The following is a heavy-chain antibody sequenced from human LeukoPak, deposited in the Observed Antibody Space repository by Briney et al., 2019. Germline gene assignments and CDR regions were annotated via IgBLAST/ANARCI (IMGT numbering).Heavy chain of an antibody. CDR2: IWFDGSKK. D-gene: IGHD2-2*01. J-gene: IGHJ4*02. CDR1: GFTFSTYG. V-gene: IGHV3-33*01. Sequence: GRSPRLSCAASGFTFSTYGMHWVRQAPGKGLEWVAVIWFDGSKKYYADSVKGRFTISRDNSKNTLYLQMNSLRAEDTAVYYCARSDCSSSNCGFDNWGQGTLVTVSS. CDR3: ARSDCSSSNCGFDN.